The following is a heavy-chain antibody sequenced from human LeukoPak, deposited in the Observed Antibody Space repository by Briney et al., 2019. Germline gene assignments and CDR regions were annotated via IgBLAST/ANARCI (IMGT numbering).Heavy chain of an antibody. CDR3: ARERNYYDSSGLNY. CDR1: GYTFTSYG. J-gene: IGHJ4*02. V-gene: IGHV1-18*01. CDR2: ISAYNGNT. D-gene: IGHD3-22*01. Sequence: GASVKVSCKASGYTFTSYGISWVRQAPGQGLEWMGWISAYNGNTNYAQKLQGRVTMTRNTSISTAYMELSSLRSEDTAVYYCARERNYYDSSGLNYWGQGTLVTVSS.